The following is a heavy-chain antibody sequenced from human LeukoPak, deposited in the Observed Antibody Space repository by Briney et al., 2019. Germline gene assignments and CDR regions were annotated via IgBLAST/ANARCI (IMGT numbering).Heavy chain of an antibody. CDR3: ARVPVTHFDY. CDR1: GYSISRGYY. CDR2: IYHGGNI. V-gene: IGHV4-38-2*01. J-gene: IGHJ4*02. D-gene: IGHD4-17*01. Sequence: SETLSLTCAVSGYSISRGYYWGWLRPPPGKGLEWVASIYHGGNIYYNPSLKTRVTISIDTSKNQFSLRLSSVTPADTAVYYCARVPVTHFDYWGQGTLVTVSS.